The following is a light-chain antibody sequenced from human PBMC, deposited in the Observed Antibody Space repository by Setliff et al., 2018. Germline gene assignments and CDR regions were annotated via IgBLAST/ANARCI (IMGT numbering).Light chain of an antibody. CDR3: QQYYSSPYT. CDR1: QSILYSSNNKNY. CDR2: WAS. V-gene: IGKV4-1*01. J-gene: IGKJ2*01. Sequence: DIVMTQSPDSLAVSLGERATINCKSSQSILYSSNNKNYLAWYQQKPGQPPKLLIYWASTRESGVPDRFSGSGSGTGFSLTISSLQAKDVAVYYCQQYYSSPYTFGQGTKVDIK.